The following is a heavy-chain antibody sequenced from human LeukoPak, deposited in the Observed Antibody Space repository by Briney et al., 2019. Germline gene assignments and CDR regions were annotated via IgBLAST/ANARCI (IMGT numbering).Heavy chain of an antibody. CDR1: GGSISSSSYY. J-gene: IGHJ4*02. D-gene: IGHD1-26*01. CDR3: ARLEYSESYFDC. V-gene: IGHV4-39*07. Sequence: PSETLSLTCTVSGGSISSSSYYWGWIRQPPGKGLEWIGSIYYSGGTYYNPSLKSRVTISVDTSKNQFSLELSSVTAADTALYYCARLEYSESYFDCWGQGTLVTVSS. CDR2: IYYSGGT.